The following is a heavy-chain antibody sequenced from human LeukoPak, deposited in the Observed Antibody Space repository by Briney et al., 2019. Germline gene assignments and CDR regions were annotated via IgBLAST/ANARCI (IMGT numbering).Heavy chain of an antibody. CDR2: IYYSGST. CDR1: GFTFSDYY. Sequence: GSLRLSCAASGFTFSDYYMSWIRQPPGKGLEWIGSIYYSGSTYSNPSLKSRVTISVDTSKNQFSLKLSSVTAADTAVYYCARHLSGFGAHLDCWGQGTLVTVSS. D-gene: IGHD3-10*01. V-gene: IGHV4-39*01. J-gene: IGHJ4*02. CDR3: ARHLSGFGAHLDC.